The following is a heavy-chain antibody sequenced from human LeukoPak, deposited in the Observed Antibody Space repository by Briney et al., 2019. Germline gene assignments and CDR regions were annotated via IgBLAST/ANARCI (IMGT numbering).Heavy chain of an antibody. J-gene: IGHJ1*01. CDR2: IKSDGQIT. CDR1: GFTFNNYW. V-gene: IGHV3-74*01. CDR3: LLIILGGSSQH. Sequence: PGGSLRLSCAASGFTFNNYWMHWVRQAPGKGLVWVSRIKSDGQITTYADSVKGRFTTSRDNAKNTFYLQMNSLRVEDAAVYYCLLIILGGSSQHWRQGTLVSVSS. D-gene: IGHD3-3*01.